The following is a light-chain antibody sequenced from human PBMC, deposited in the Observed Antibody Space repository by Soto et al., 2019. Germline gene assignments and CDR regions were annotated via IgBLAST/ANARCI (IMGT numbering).Light chain of an antibody. CDR2: GNS. CDR3: QSYDSSLSGVV. CDR1: SSNIGAGYD. V-gene: IGLV1-40*01. J-gene: IGLJ2*01. Sequence: QSALTQPPSVSGAPGQRVTISCTGSSSNIGAGYDVYWYQQLPGTAPKLLIYGNSNRPSGVPDRFSGSKSGTSASLAITGLQAEDEADYYCQSYDSSLSGVVFGGGTKVTVL.